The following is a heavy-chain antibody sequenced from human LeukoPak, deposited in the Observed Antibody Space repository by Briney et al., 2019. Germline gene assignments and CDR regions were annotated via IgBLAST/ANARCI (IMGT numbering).Heavy chain of an antibody. D-gene: IGHD6-13*01. V-gene: IGHV1-69*06. CDR2: IIPIFGTA. CDR3: ARGLDPLGIAAAGTWNYFDY. Sequence: GASVKVSCKASGGTFSSYAISWVRQAPGQGLEWMGGIIPIFGTANYAQKFQGRVTITADKSTSTAYMELSSLRSEDTAVYYCARGLDPLGIAAAGTWNYFDYWGQGTLVTVSP. CDR1: GGTFSSYA. J-gene: IGHJ4*02.